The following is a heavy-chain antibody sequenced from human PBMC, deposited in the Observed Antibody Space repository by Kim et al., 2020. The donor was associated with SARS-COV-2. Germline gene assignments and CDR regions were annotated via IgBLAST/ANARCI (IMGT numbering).Heavy chain of an antibody. V-gene: IGHV3-13*01. Sequence: GGSLRLSCAASGFTLSTYDMHWVRQTAGKGLEWVSAIGTLGDTYYPDSVKGRFTISRENAKNSLYLQMNNLRAGDTAVYYCASQPVMPTERGFDLCGQGT. CDR2: IGTLGDT. D-gene: IGHD2-2*01. CDR1: GFTLSTYD. CDR3: ASQPVMPTERGFDL. J-gene: IGHJ3*01.